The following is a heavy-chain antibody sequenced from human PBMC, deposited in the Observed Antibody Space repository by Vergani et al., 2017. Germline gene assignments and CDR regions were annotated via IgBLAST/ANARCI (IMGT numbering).Heavy chain of an antibody. CDR1: GYTFTSYY. D-gene: IGHD6-13*01. V-gene: IGHV1-46*01. Sequence: QVQLVQSGAEVKKPGASVKVSCKASGYTFTSYYMHWVRQAPGQGLEWMGIINPSGGSTSYAQKFQGRVTMTRDTSTSTVYMELSSLRSEDTAVYYCATPIKEEQPRTGDAFDIWGQGTMDTVSS. J-gene: IGHJ3*02. CDR3: ATPIKEEQPRTGDAFDI. CDR2: INPSGGST.